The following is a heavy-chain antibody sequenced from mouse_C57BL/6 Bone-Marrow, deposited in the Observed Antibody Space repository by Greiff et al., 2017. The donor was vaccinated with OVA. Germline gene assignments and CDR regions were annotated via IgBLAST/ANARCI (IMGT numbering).Heavy chain of an antibody. D-gene: IGHD4-1*01. V-gene: IGHV5-4*01. CDR2: ISDGGSYT. J-gene: IGHJ4*01. CDR1: GFTFSSYA. CDR3: ARELPLGPYYYAMDY. Sequence: DVMLVESGGGLVKPGGSLKLSCAASGFTFSSYAMSWVRQTPEKRLEWVATISDGGSYTYYPDNVKVRFTISRDNAKNNLYLQMSHLKSEDTAMYYCARELPLGPYYYAMDYWGQGTSVTVSS.